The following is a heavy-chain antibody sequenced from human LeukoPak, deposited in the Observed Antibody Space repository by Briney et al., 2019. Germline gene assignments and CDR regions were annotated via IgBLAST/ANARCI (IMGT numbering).Heavy chain of an antibody. J-gene: IGHJ6*03. CDR3: ARVAGSAAYMDV. D-gene: IGHD2-15*01. Sequence: SETLSLTCTVSGGSISSYYWSWIRQPAGKRLEWIARIYASGSTNYNPSLKSRVTMSLDTSKNQFSLKLSSVTAADTAVYYCARVAGSAAYMDVWGKGTTVTVSS. CDR2: IYASGST. V-gene: IGHV4-4*07. CDR1: GGSISSYY.